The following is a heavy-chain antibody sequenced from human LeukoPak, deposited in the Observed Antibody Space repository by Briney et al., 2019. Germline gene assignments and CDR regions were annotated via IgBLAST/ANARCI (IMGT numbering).Heavy chain of an antibody. Sequence: GGSLRLSCAASGFTFSSYSMNWVRQAPGKGLEWVSYISSSSSTIYYADSVKGRFTISRDNAKNSLYLQMNSLRAEDTAVYYCARDGYNWGFGYWGQGTLVTVSS. CDR2: ISSSSSTI. D-gene: IGHD1-1*01. CDR3: ARDGYNWGFGY. J-gene: IGHJ4*02. CDR1: GFTFSSYS. V-gene: IGHV3-48*01.